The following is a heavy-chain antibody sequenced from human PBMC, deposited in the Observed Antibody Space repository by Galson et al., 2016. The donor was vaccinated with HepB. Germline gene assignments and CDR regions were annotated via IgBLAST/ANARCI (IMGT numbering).Heavy chain of an antibody. Sequence: SLRLSCAASGFDFGGYTMVWVRQAPGKGLEWVASICTTGSYIYYADSVRGRFTIFRDKTQSSVFLQMNSLRHEDTAVYYCARAYGFWSGRYYYAMDVWGQGTAVTVS. CDR3: ARAYGFWSGRYYYAMDV. J-gene: IGHJ6*02. CDR1: GFDFGGYT. CDR2: ICTTGSYI. D-gene: IGHD3-3*01. V-gene: IGHV3-21*04.